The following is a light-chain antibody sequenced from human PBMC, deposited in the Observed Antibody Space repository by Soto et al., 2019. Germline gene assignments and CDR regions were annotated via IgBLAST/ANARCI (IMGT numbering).Light chain of an antibody. J-gene: IGKJ5*01. V-gene: IGKV1-39*01. CDR2: AAS. CDR1: QGISTY. CDR3: QQAYSFPIT. Sequence: DIQMTQSPSSLSSSVGERFTITCRASQGISTYLNWYQQKPGKAPKLLIYAASSLQSGVPSRFSGSGSETDFTLTVSSLQPEDFATYYCQQAYSFPITFGQGTRLEIK.